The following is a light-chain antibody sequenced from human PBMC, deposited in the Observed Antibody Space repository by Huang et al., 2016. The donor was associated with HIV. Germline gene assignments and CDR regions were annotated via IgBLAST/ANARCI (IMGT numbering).Light chain of an antibody. V-gene: IGKV1-6*01. Sequence: AIQMTQSPASLSASVGDRVTITCRASQDIGNDLGWYQQSLGKAPKLLVSTASHLQSGVPSRFTGSGSGTHFTLTSSGLQPEDCATYYCLQDYTYPWTFGQGTKVEI. CDR3: LQDYTYPWT. J-gene: IGKJ1*01. CDR2: TAS. CDR1: QDIGND.